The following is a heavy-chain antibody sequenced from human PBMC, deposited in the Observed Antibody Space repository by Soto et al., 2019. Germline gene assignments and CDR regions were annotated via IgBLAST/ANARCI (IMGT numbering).Heavy chain of an antibody. J-gene: IGHJ6*02. CDR2: ISYDRSNK. D-gene: IGHD3-22*01. CDR3: ARASYYYDSSGYYLDYYYYGMDV. Sequence: GGSLRLSCAASGFTFSSYAMHWVRQAPGKGLEWVAVISYDRSNKYYADSVKGRFTISRDNSKNTLYLQMNSLRGEDTAVYYCARASYYYDSSGYYLDYYYYGMDVWGQGT. CDR1: GFTFSSYA. V-gene: IGHV3-30-3*01.